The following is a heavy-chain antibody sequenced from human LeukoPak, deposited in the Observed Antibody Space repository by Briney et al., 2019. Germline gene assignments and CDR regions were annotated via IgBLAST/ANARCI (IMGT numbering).Heavy chain of an antibody. J-gene: IGHJ5*02. CDR1: GYTFTSYG. Sequence: ASVKVSCKASGYTFTSYGISWVRQAPGQGLEWMGWISAYNGNTNYAQKLQGRATMTTDTSTSTAYMELRSLRSDDTAVYYCARDGPSGYCSSTSCYTLPFDPWGQGTLVTVSS. CDR2: ISAYNGNT. CDR3: ARDGPSGYCSSTSCYTLPFDP. D-gene: IGHD2-2*02. V-gene: IGHV1-18*01.